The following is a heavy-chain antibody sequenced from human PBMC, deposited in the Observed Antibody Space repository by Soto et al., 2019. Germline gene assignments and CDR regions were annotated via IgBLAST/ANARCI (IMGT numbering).Heavy chain of an antibody. Sequence: SVKVSCKASGGTFSSYAISWVRQAPGQGLEWMGGIIPIFGTANYAQKFQGRVTITADKSASTAYMELSSLRSEDTAVYYCASRYCSSTSCYSRGYYYYGMDVWGQGTTVTVSS. CDR3: ASRYCSSTSCYSRGYYYYGMDV. CDR1: GGTFSSYA. V-gene: IGHV1-69*06. CDR2: IIPIFGTA. J-gene: IGHJ6*02. D-gene: IGHD2-2*01.